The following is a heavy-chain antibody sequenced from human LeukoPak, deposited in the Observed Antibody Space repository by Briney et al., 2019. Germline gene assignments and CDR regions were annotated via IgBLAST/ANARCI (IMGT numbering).Heavy chain of an antibody. Sequence: GASVKVSCKASGGTFSSYAISWVRQAPGQGLEWMGGIIPIFGTANYAQKFQGRVTITTDESTSTAYMELSSLRSEDTAVYYCARALRYCSGGSCYRRGWFDPWGQGTLVTVSS. V-gene: IGHV1-69*05. J-gene: IGHJ5*02. CDR1: GGTFSSYA. CDR3: ARALRYCSGGSCYRRGWFDP. CDR2: IIPIFGTA. D-gene: IGHD2-15*01.